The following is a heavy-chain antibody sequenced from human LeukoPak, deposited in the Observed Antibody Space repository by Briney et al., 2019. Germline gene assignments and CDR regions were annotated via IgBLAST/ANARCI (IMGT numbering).Heavy chain of an antibody. CDR2: INPNSGGT. CDR3: ASLKGLTGTRSG. Sequence: ASVKVSCKASGYTFTGYYMYWVRQAPGQGLEWMGWINPNSGGTNYAQKFQGRVTMTRDTSISTAYMELSRLRSDDTAVYYCASLKGLTGTRSGWGQGTLVTVSS. D-gene: IGHD1-7*01. J-gene: IGHJ4*02. V-gene: IGHV1-2*02. CDR1: GYTFTGYY.